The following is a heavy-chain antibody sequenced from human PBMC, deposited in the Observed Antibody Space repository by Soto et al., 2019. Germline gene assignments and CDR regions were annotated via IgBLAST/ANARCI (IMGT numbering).Heavy chain of an antibody. CDR1: ITFSMYS. CDR2: ISSGGSYI. D-gene: IGHD1-26*01. Sequence: EVQVVESGGGLVQPGGSLRLSCSITFSMYSMSWVRQAPGKGLEWVASISSGGSYIKNADSVKGRFTISRDNAMNSVSLQMNSLRVDDTAVYFCTRDQGGSYDSWFDPWGQGTLVTVSS. V-gene: IGHV3-21*01. J-gene: IGHJ5*02. CDR3: TRDQGGSYDSWFDP.